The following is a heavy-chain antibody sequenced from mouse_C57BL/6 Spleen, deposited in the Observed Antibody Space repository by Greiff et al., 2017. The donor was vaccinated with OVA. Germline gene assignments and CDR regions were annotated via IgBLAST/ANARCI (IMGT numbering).Heavy chain of an antibody. CDR3: AREGTGNFAY. CDR1: GYSFTGYY. V-gene: IGHV1-42*01. CDR2: INPSTGGT. D-gene: IGHD4-1*01. J-gene: IGHJ2*01. Sequence: VQLQQSGPELVKPGASVKISCKASGYSFTGYYMNWVKQSPEKSLEWIGEINPSTGGTTYNQKFKAKATLTVDKSSSTAYMQLKSLTSEDSAVYYCAREGTGNFAYWGQGTPLTVSS.